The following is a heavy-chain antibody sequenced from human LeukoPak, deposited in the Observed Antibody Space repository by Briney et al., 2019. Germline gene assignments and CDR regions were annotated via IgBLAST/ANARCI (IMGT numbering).Heavy chain of an antibody. J-gene: IGHJ4*02. Sequence: GGSLRLSCAASEFIFRTYAMHWVRQAPGKGLEWVAVISKDGSDKYYPGSVRGRFTISRDNSKNTIYLQMDSLRAEDTAIYYCARDYWWNYDYWGQGTLVTVSS. CDR1: EFIFRTYA. CDR2: ISKDGSDK. D-gene: IGHD1-7*01. V-gene: IGHV3-30-3*01. CDR3: ARDYWWNYDY.